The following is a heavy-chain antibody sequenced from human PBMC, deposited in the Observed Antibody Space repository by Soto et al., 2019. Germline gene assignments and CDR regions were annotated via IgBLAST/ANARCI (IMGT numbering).Heavy chain of an antibody. CDR1: GFPFDNYA. Sequence: PGGSLRLSCEASGFPFDNYAMSWVRQAPGKGLEWVSYISGSGATKYYADSVKGRFTISRDNARNSLYLQMSSLSDEDTAVYYCARAIRGFSYVVDYWGQGTLVTVSS. CDR3: ARAIRGFSYVVDY. D-gene: IGHD5-18*01. J-gene: IGHJ4*02. CDR2: ISGSGATK. V-gene: IGHV3-48*02.